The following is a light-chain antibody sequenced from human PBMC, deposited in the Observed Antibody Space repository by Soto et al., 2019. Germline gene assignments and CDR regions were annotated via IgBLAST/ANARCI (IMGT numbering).Light chain of an antibody. J-gene: IGLJ2*01. CDR2: GNS. CDR1: SSNIGAGYD. CDR3: QSYDSSRGEV. Sequence: SVLTQPPSVSGAPGQRVTISCTGSSSNIGAGYDVHWYQQLPGTAPKLLIYGNSNRPSGVPDRFSGSKSGTSASLAITGLQAVDEADYYCQSYDSSRGEVFGGGTKLTVL. V-gene: IGLV1-40*01.